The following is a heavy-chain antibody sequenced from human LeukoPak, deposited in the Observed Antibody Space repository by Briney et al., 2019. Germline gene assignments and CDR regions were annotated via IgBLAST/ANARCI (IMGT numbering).Heavy chain of an antibody. Sequence: SETLSLTCTVSGGSISSGSYYWSWIRQPAGKGLEWIGRIYTSGSTNYNPSLKSRVTISVDTSKNQFSLKLSSVTAADTAVYYCARDVVVPAFDAFDIWSQGTMVTVSS. CDR3: ARDVVVPAFDAFDI. CDR1: GGSISSGSYY. J-gene: IGHJ3*02. V-gene: IGHV4-61*02. D-gene: IGHD2-2*01. CDR2: IYTSGST.